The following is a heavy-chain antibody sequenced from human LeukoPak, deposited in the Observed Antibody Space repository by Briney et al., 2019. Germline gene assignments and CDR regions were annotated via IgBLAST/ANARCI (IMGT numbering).Heavy chain of an antibody. CDR2: INPNSGDT. Sequence: ASVKVSCKASGYTFTGYYMRWVRQAPGQGLEWMGRINPNSGDTNYAQKFQGRVTMTRDTSISTAYMELSRLRSDDTAVYYCARAGALYDAFDIWGQGTMVAVSS. V-gene: IGHV1-2*06. CDR1: GYTFTGYY. J-gene: IGHJ3*02. D-gene: IGHD4/OR15-4a*01. CDR3: ARAGALYDAFDI.